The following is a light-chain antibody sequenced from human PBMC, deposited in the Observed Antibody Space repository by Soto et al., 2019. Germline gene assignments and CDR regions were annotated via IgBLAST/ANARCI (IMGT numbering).Light chain of an antibody. V-gene: IGKV3-20*01. CDR2: GAS. CDR3: QQYGSSPLT. J-gene: IGKJ4*01. Sequence: EIVLTQSPGILSLSPGERATLSCRASQSVSSNYLAWFQQKPGQTPRLLIYGASSRAAGTPGRFSGSGSGTDFPLTISRLEPEDFAEYYCQQYGSSPLTFGGGTKVEIK. CDR1: QSVSSNY.